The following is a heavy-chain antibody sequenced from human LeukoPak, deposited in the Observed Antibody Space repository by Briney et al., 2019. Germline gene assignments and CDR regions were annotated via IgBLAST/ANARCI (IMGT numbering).Heavy chain of an antibody. Sequence: PGGSLRLSCAASGFTFSNFAMSWFRQAPGRGLEWVSAAGTATDTSYSDSVEGRFTISRDNSKNTLYLQMNSLGAEDTAVYYCAKEGSRRRFYFDSWGRGTLVTVSS. V-gene: IGHV3-23*01. J-gene: IGHJ4*02. CDR2: AGTATDT. D-gene: IGHD3-16*01. CDR1: GFTFSNFA. CDR3: AKEGSRRRFYFDS.